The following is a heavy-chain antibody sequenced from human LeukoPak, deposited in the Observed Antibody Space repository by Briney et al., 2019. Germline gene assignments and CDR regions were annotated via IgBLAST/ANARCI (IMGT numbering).Heavy chain of an antibody. J-gene: IGHJ4*02. CDR1: GGSISSGDYY. V-gene: IGHV4-30-4*01. CDR2: IYYSGST. D-gene: IGHD3-10*01. Sequence: SQTLSLTCTVSGGSISSGDYYWSWIRQPPGKGLEWIGYIYYSGSTYYNPSLKSRVTISVDTSKNQFSLKPSSVTAADTAVYYCARAHYYGSGNFDYWGQGTLVTVSS. CDR3: ARAHYYGSGNFDY.